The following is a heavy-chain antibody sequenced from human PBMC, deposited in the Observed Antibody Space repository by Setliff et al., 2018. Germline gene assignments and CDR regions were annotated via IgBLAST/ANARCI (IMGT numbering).Heavy chain of an antibody. Sequence: SETLSLTCSVSGDSMSFSYWSWARQPPGKGLEWIGYIYYSGSTDSHPSLKSRVSISIDTSKNQFSLNVRSVTAADTAIYYCAKGRGEMDSWGQGILVTVSS. CDR2: IYYSGST. CDR1: GDSMSFSY. V-gene: IGHV4-59*01. D-gene: IGHD3-10*01. CDR3: AKGRGEMDS. J-gene: IGHJ4*02.